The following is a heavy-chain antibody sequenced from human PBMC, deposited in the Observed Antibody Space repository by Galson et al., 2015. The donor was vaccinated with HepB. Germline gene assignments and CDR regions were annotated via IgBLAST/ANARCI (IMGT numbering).Heavy chain of an antibody. V-gene: IGHV3-20*04. CDR3: ARVRDYYASGSPLDY. CDR1: GFTFDDHG. D-gene: IGHD3-10*01. CDR2: LNWNGGTR. J-gene: IGHJ4*02. Sequence: SLRLSCAASGFTFDDHGMTRVRHAPGKGLEWVAGLNWNGGTRNYAASVKGRFTISRDNAKDSLYLEMNSLRVEDTALYYCARVRDYYASGSPLDYWGQGILVSVFS.